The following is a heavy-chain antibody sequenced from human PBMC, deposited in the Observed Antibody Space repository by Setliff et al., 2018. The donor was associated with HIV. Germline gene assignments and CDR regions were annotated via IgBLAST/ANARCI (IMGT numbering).Heavy chain of an antibody. D-gene: IGHD2-21*02. Sequence: LSXAASGFTFRDYYXXXVXQAPGKGLVWVSGTNTDGSRTTYADSXKGRFTISRDNAKNTLYLQMNSLRAEDTAVYFCASDQEAGDGEFFQQWGQGTLVTVSS. CDR2: TNTDGSRT. CDR1: GFTFRDYY. J-gene: IGHJ1*01. V-gene: IGHV3-74*01. CDR3: ASDQEAGDGEFFQQ.